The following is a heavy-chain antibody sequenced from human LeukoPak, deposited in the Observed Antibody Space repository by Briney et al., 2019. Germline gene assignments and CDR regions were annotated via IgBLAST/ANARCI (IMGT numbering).Heavy chain of an antibody. CDR1: GFTFSSYW. Sequence: GGSLRLSCAASGFTFSSYWMSWVRQAPGKGLEWVANIKQDGSEKYYVDSVKGRFTISRDNAKNSLYLQMNSLRAEDTAVYYCARVTRGGLRWFDPWGQGTLVTVSS. J-gene: IGHJ5*02. D-gene: IGHD2-15*01. CDR3: ARVTRGGLRWFDP. V-gene: IGHV3-7*01. CDR2: IKQDGSEK.